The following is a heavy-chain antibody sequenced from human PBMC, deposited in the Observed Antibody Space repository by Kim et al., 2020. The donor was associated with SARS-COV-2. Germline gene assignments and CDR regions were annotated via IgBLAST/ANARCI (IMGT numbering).Heavy chain of an antibody. CDR3: ATRVEDRTVWFGELMSGMDV. Sequence: GGSLRLSCAASGFTFSDYYMSWIRQAPGKGLEWVSYISSSGSTIYYADSVKGRFTISRDNAKNSLYLQMNSLRAEDTAVYYCATRVEDRTVWFGELMSGMDVWGQGTTVTVSS. D-gene: IGHD3-10*01. V-gene: IGHV3-11*01. J-gene: IGHJ6*02. CDR2: ISSSGSTI. CDR1: GFTFSDYY.